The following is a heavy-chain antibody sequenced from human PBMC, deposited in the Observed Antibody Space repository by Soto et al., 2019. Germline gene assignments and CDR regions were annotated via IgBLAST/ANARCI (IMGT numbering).Heavy chain of an antibody. Sequence: PGGSLRRSWAACGFSLSTYVMNWDRQAPGKGLEWVSAISGTGSNTYYADSVKGRFTISRDNSKNTLYLQMNSLRVEDTAGYYCAKEGLLLRTTYWGQGTMVTVSS. CDR2: ISGTGSNT. CDR3: AKEGLLLRTTY. CDR1: GFSLSTYV. V-gene: IGHV3-23*01. J-gene: IGHJ4*02. D-gene: IGHD3-22*01.